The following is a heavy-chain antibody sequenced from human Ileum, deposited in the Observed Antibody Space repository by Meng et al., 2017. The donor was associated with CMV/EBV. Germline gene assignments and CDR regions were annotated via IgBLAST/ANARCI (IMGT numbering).Heavy chain of an antibody. CDR1: GNIFTGYY. CDR2: INHNSGVI. J-gene: IGHJ4*02. CDR3: ARENWVYDY. D-gene: IGHD7-27*01. V-gene: IGHV1-2*02. Sequence: QMQLVHSGTELKKPGASVKVSCKASGNIFTGYYMHWVRQAPGQGLEWVGCINHNSGVIDFAQKFQGRITLTRDTSITTAYMELTRLIYDDTAVYYCARENWVYDYWGQGTLVTVSS.